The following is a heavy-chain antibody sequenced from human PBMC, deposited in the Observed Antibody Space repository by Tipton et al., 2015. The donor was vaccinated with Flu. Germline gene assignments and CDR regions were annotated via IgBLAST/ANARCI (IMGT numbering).Heavy chain of an antibody. Sequence: QVQLVQSGAEVKKPGASVKVSCKTSGFTFSNHYIQWVRQAPGQGLEWMGIINPRDGMTNYAEQFRGRVTMTRDTSTSTVYMELRGLRSDDTAMYFCAKDRAEGFRTGWYSWNDCDIWGQGTMVTVSS. CDR2: INPRDGMT. J-gene: IGHJ3*02. CDR3: AKDRAEGFRTGWYSWNDCDI. V-gene: IGHV1-46*01. D-gene: IGHD6-19*01. CDR1: GFTFSNHY.